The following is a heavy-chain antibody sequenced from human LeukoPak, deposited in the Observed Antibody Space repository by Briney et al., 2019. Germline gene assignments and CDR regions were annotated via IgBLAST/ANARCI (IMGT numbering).Heavy chain of an antibody. V-gene: IGHV4-59*01. CDR2: IYYSGST. Sequence: SETLSLTCTVSGGSISSYYWSWIRQPPGKGLEWIGYIYYSGSTNYNPSLKSRVTISVDTSKNQFSLKLSSVTAADTAVYYCARNEKQWLPTPNAFDIWGQGTMVTVSS. D-gene: IGHD6-19*01. J-gene: IGHJ3*02. CDR3: ARNEKQWLPTPNAFDI. CDR1: GGSISSYY.